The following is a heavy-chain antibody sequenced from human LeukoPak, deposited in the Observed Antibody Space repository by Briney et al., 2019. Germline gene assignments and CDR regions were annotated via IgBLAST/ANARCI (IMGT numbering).Heavy chain of an antibody. CDR1: GGSISSYY. CDR2: IFHSGST. CDR3: ARVGRWLQLYLDY. D-gene: IGHD5-24*01. Sequence: SETLSLTCTVSGGSISSYYWGWIRQPPGKGLEWIGNIFHSGSTYYNPSLKSRVTISIDTSKNQFSLKLSSVTAADTAVYYCARVGRWLQLYLDYWGQGTLVTVSS. V-gene: IGHV4-59*12. J-gene: IGHJ4*02.